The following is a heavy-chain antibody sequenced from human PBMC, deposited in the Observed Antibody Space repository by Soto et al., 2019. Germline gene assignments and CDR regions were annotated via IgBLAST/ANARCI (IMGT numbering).Heavy chain of an antibody. CDR2: IYYSGST. Sequence: PSETLSLTCTVSGGSISSYYWSWIRQPPGKGLEWIGYIYYSGSTNYNPSLKSRVTISVDTSKNQFSLKLSSATAADTAVYYCARRDGYNNNFDYWGQGTLVTVSS. V-gene: IGHV4-59*01. D-gene: IGHD4-4*01. CDR1: GGSISSYY. J-gene: IGHJ4*02. CDR3: ARRDGYNNNFDY.